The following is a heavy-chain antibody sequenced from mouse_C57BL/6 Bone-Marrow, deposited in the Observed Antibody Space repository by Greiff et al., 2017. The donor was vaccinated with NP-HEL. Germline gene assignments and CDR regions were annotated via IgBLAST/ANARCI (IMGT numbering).Heavy chain of an antibody. CDR3: ARSAYDGYYYFDY. CDR1: GYSITSDY. V-gene: IGHV3-8*01. D-gene: IGHD2-3*01. Sequence: EVHLVESGPGLAKPSQTLSLTCSVTGYSITSDYWNWIRKFPGNKLEYMGYISYSGSTYYNPSLKRRISITRDTSKNQYYLQLNSVTTEDTATYYCARSAYDGYYYFDYWGQGTTLTVSS. CDR2: ISYSGST. J-gene: IGHJ2*01.